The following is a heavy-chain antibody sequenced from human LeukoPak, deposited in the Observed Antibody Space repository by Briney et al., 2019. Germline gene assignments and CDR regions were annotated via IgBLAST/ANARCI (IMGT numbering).Heavy chain of an antibody. CDR3: AVKAVAEAPDY. J-gene: IGHJ4*02. CDR2: NNPNSGGT. CDR1: GYTFTGYY. V-gene: IGHV1-2*04. D-gene: IGHD6-19*01. Sequence: GASVKVSCKASGYTFTGYYMHWVRQAPGQGLEWMGWNNPNSGGTNYAQKFQGWVTMTRDTSISTAYMELSRLRSDDTAVYYCAVKAVAEAPDYWGQGTLVTVSS.